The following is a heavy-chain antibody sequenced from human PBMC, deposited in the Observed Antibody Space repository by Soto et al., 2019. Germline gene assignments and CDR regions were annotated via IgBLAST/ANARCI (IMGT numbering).Heavy chain of an antibody. CDR1: GYPLNSSG. D-gene: IGHD3-22*01. V-gene: IGHV1-18*01. J-gene: IGHJ6*02. CDR2: ISAHKGDT. CDR3: ARDRIVVTGDHYYNGMDV. Sequence: DSLEVSGKSSGYPLNSSGISWVRHAPGQGLEWMGWISAHKGDTNYAQKFQGRVTLTTDTSTSTAYMELRSLRSDDTAVYYCARDRIVVTGDHYYNGMDVWGQGTTVT.